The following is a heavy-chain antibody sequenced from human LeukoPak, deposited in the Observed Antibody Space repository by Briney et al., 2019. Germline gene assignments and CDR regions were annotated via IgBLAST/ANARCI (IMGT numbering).Heavy chain of an antibody. Sequence: GGSLRLSCAASGFTFSSYEMNWVRQAPGRGLEWVSSISSSSSYIYYADSVKGRFTISRDNAKNSLYLQMNSLRAEDTAVYYCASGKQLVLNWGQGTLVTVSS. CDR2: ISSSSSYI. CDR3: ASGKQLVLN. CDR1: GFTFSSYE. J-gene: IGHJ4*02. V-gene: IGHV3-21*01. D-gene: IGHD6-13*01.